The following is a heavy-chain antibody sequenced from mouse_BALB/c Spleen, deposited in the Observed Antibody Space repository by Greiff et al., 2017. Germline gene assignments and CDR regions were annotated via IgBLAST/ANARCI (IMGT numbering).Heavy chain of an antibody. CDR2: ISCYNGAT. V-gene: IGHV1S34*01. J-gene: IGHJ1*01. CDR1: GYSFTGYY. D-gene: IGHD1-2*01. Sequence: LVKPGASVKISCKASGYSFTGYYMNWVKQRHGKSLVWIGDISCYNGATSYNHKFKGKATFTVDTSSSPSYMQFNSLTSVDSAVYYFSRSVDRDGWGYFDVWGAGTTVTVSS. CDR3: SRSVDRDGWGYFDV.